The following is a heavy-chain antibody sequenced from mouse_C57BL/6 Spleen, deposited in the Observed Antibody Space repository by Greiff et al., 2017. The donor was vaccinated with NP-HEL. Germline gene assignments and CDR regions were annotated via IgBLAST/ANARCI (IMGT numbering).Heavy chain of an antibody. D-gene: IGHD1-1*01. Sequence: QVQLQQPGAELVRPGSSVKLSCKASGYTFTSYWMDWVKQRHGQGLEWIGNIYPSDSETHYNQKFKDKATLTVDKSSSTAYMQLSSLTSEDSAVYYCATIYYYGSSWRYFDVWGTGTTVTVSS. CDR2: IYPSDSET. V-gene: IGHV1-61*01. CDR3: ATIYYYGSSWRYFDV. CDR1: GYTFTSYW. J-gene: IGHJ1*03.